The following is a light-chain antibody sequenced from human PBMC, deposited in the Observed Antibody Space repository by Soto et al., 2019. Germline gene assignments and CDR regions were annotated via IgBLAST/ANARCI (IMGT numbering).Light chain of an antibody. CDR3: QQYGSSPPRIT. CDR1: QSVSSY. V-gene: IGKV3-20*01. CDR2: GVS. J-gene: IGKJ3*01. Sequence: EIVLTQSPATLSLSPGERATLSCRASQSVSSYLAWYQQKPGQAPRLLIYGVSNRATGIPDRFSGSGSGSDFTLTISRLEPEDFAVYYCQQYGSSPPRITFGPGTKVDIK.